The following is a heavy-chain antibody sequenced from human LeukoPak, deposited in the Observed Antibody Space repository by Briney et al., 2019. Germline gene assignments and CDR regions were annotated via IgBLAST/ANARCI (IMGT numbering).Heavy chain of an antibody. CDR3: ARDLEAGYSPHRWFDP. Sequence: GGSLRLSCAASGFTFSSYAMSWVRQAPGKGLEWVSGISGSSGSTFYADSVKGRFTISRDNSKNTLYLQMNSLRAEDTAVYYCARDLEAGYSPHRWFDPWGQGTLVTVSS. CDR1: GFTFSSYA. CDR2: ISGSSGST. J-gene: IGHJ5*02. D-gene: IGHD2-21*01. V-gene: IGHV3-23*01.